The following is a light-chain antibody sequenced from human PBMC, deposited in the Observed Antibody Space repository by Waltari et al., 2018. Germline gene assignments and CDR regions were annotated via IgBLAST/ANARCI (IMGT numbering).Light chain of an antibody. CDR2: EGS. V-gene: IGLV2-23*01. J-gene: IGLJ2*01. Sequence: QSALTQPASVSGSLGQPITISCTGANSDVGTYNLVSWYQQHPGKAPKLMIYEGSKRLSGVSNRFSGSQSGNTASLTISGLQAEDDGDYYCCSYAGSSTYVLFGGGTKLTVL. CDR3: CSYAGSSTYVL. CDR1: NSDVGTYNL.